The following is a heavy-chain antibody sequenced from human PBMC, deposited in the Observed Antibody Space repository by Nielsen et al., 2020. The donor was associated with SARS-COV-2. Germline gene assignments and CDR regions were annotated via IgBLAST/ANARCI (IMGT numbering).Heavy chain of an antibody. CDR3: ARDRGFGDRFDY. Sequence: SETLSLTCAVYGGSFSFYYWSWIRQPPGKGLEWIGEINHSGSTNYNPSLKSRVTISVDTSKNQFSLNLRSVTAADTAVYYCARDRGFGDRFDYWGQGTLVTVSS. V-gene: IGHV4-34*01. CDR2: INHSGST. J-gene: IGHJ4*02. CDR1: GGSFSFYY. D-gene: IGHD3-10*01.